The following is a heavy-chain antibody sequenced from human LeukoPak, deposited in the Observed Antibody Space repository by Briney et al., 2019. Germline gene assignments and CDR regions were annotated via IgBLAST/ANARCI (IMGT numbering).Heavy chain of an antibody. V-gene: IGHV4-59*01. CDR3: ATVTTVVTPSEYFQH. Sequence: SETLSLTCTVSGGSISSYYWNWIRQPPGKGLEWIGYIYYSGITNYNPSLKSRVTISVDTSKSQFSLKLSSVTAADTAVYYCATVTTVVTPSEYFQHWGQGTLVTVSS. J-gene: IGHJ1*01. D-gene: IGHD4-23*01. CDR1: GGSISSYY. CDR2: IYYSGIT.